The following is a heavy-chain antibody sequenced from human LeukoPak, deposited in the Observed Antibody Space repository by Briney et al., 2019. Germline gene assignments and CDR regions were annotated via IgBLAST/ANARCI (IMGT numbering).Heavy chain of an antibody. D-gene: IGHD6-19*01. CDR3: ARDGIAVAGTRLEGDYYMDV. J-gene: IGHJ6*03. V-gene: IGHV1-2*02. CDR1: GYTFTGYY. CDR2: INPNSGGT. Sequence: ASVKVSCKASGYTFTGYYMHWVRQAPGQGLEWMGWINPNSGGTNYAQKFQGRVTMTRDTSISTAYMELSRLRSDDTAVYYCARDGIAVAGTRLEGDYYMDVWGKGTTVTVSS.